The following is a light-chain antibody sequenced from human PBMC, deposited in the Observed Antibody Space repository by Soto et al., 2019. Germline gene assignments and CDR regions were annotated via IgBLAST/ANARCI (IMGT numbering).Light chain of an antibody. V-gene: IGLV2-14*01. J-gene: IGLJ3*02. Sequence: QSVLTQPASVSGSPGQSITISCTGTSSDVGGYNYVSWYQQHPGKAPKLMIYEVSHRPSGVSNRFSGSKSGNTASLIISGLQAEDEADYYCSSYTKSSTRVFGGGTKLTVL. CDR2: EVS. CDR1: SSDVGGYNY. CDR3: SSYTKSSTRV.